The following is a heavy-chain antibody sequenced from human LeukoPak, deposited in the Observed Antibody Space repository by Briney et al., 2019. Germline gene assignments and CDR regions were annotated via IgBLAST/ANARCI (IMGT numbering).Heavy chain of an antibody. CDR2: IWYDGSNK. J-gene: IGHJ3*02. V-gene: IGHV3-33*06. CDR3: AKSALDFWSGPAAFDI. Sequence: GGSLRLSCAASGFTFSSYGMHWVRQAPGKGLEWVAVIWYDGSNKYYADSVKGRFTISRYNSKNTLYLQMNSLRAEDTAVYYCAKSALDFWSGPAAFDIWGQGTMVTVSS. CDR1: GFTFSSYG. D-gene: IGHD3-3*01.